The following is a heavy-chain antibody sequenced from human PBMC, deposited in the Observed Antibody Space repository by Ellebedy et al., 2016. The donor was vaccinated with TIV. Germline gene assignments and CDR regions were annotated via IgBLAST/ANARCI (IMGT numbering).Heavy chain of an antibody. CDR3: SRQCSISWYYYCGMDV. D-gene: IGHD6-13*01. V-gene: IGHV4-61*08. CDR1: GGSITSGGYY. J-gene: IGHJ6*02. Sequence: MPSETLSLTCTVSGGSITSGGYYWSWIRQHPGKGLEWIGSIYYSGSTNYNTSIKSRFTISVETSKNQFSLKLSSVTAADTAVYYCSRQCSISWYYYCGMDVWGQGTTVTVSS. CDR2: IYYSGST.